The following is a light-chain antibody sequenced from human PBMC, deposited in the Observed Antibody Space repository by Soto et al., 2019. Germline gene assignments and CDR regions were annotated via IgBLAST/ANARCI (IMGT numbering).Light chain of an antibody. J-gene: IGKJ4*01. CDR3: DQRSNWPLT. CDR2: DAS. Sequence: ELVLTQSPGTLSLSPGGSATLSCRASQSVSRYLAWYQQKPGQALRLLIYDASKRATGIPARFSGSGSGTDFTLTISSLEPEDFAIYYCDQRSNWPLTFGGGTRLEIK. CDR1: QSVSRY. V-gene: IGKV3-11*01.